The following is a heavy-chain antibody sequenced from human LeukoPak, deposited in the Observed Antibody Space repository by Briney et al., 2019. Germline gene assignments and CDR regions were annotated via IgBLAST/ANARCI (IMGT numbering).Heavy chain of an antibody. Sequence: GGSLRLSCAASGFTFSSYWMHWVRQAPGKGLVWVSRINTDGSSTSYADSVKGRFTISRDNAKNALYLQMNSLRAEDTAVYYCARDCSSTSCTGDAFDIWGQGTMVTVSS. CDR2: INTDGSST. CDR3: ARDCSSTSCTGDAFDI. CDR1: GFTFSSYW. J-gene: IGHJ3*02. V-gene: IGHV3-74*01. D-gene: IGHD2-2*01.